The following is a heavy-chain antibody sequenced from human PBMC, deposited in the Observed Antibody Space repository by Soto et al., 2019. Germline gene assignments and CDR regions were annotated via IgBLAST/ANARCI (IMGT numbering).Heavy chain of an antibody. CDR3: TRQRLLWGPFDY. D-gene: IGHD3-10*01. CDR2: VRSKANTYAT. V-gene: IGHV3-73*01. CDR1: GCTFSAST. Sequence: GGSLRLSCTDSGCTFSASTIHWVRQASGKGLEWIGRVRSKANTYATAYGASMKGKFTISRDDSENTAFLQMNSLKAEDTAVYFCTRQRLLWGPFDYWGQGTPVTVSS. J-gene: IGHJ4*02.